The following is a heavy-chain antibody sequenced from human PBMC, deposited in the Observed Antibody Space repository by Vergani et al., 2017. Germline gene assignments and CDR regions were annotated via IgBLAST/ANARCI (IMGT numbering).Heavy chain of an antibody. V-gene: IGHV3-66*02. D-gene: IGHD2-21*02. Sequence: EVQLVESGGGLVQPGGSLRLSCAASGFTVSSNYMSWVRQAPGKGLEWVSVIYSGGSTYYADSVKGRFTISRDNSKNTLYLQMSSLRAEDTAVYYCARESYCGGDCCFDYWGQGTLVTVSS. CDR3: ARESYCGGDCCFDY. CDR2: IYSGGST. CDR1: GFTVSSNY. J-gene: IGHJ4*02.